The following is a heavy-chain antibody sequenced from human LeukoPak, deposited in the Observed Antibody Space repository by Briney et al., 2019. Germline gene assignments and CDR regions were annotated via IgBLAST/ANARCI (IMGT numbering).Heavy chain of an antibody. CDR3: AREQKVAAFDI. V-gene: IGHV7-4-1*02. CDR1: GYTFTNYA. D-gene: IGHD2-15*01. Sequence: GASVKVSCKASGYTFTNYAMHWVRQAPGQGLEWMGWINTNTETPTYAQGFTGRLVFSLDTSVTTAYLQISSLKAEDTAMYYCAREQKVAAFDIWGQGTMVTVSS. CDR2: INTNTETP. J-gene: IGHJ3*02.